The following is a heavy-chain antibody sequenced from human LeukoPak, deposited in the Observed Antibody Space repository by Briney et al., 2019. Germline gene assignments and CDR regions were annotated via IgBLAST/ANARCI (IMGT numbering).Heavy chain of an antibody. CDR1: GFTFRSYW. CDR3: AREGYYGSGVSDY. J-gene: IGHJ4*02. V-gene: IGHV3-7*01. Sequence: GGSLRLSCAASGFTFRSYWMSWVRQAPGKGLEWVANIKQDGSEKYYVDSVKGRFTISRDNAKNSLYLQMNSLRAEDTAVYYCAREGYYGSGVSDYWGQGTLVTVSS. D-gene: IGHD3-10*01. CDR2: IKQDGSEK.